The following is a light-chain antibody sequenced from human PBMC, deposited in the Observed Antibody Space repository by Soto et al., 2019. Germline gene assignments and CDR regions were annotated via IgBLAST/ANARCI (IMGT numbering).Light chain of an antibody. CDR2: RAS. V-gene: IGKV1-5*03. Sequence: DIQMTQSPSTLSASGGDRVTITCRASQSISTWLAWYQQKPGQAPKLLIYRASSLESTVPSRFSGSGSGTEFTLTISSLQPVDFASYYCQQYSTYWTFGQGTKVEIK. J-gene: IGKJ1*01. CDR1: QSISTW. CDR3: QQYSTYWT.